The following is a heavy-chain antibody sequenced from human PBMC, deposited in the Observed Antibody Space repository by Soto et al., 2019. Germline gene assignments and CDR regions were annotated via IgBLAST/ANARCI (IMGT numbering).Heavy chain of an antibody. CDR1: GDSASNNSAA. V-gene: IGHV6-1*01. CDR3: ARGNEHLLY. Sequence: QTLTVTRAISGDSASNNSAACNLIRQSPSRGLEWLGRTYYRSKWYNHYAVTVKSRITINPDTSKNQFSLQLNSVTPEDTAVYYCARGNEHLLYWGQVTLVTVSS. CDR2: TYYRSKWYN. D-gene: IGHD1-1*01. J-gene: IGHJ4*02.